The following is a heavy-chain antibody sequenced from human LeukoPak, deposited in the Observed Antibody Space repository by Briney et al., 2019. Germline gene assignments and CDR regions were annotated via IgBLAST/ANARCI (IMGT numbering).Heavy chain of an antibody. CDR3: ARDGALDY. CDR2: INPNSGGT. J-gene: IGHJ4*02. Sequence: ASVKVSCKASGYTFTNYYMHWRRQPPGQGLEWMGWINPNSGGTNYAQKFQGRVTMTRDTSISTAYMDLSRLGSDDTAVYYCARDGALDYWGQGTLVTVSS. D-gene: IGHD3-16*01. V-gene: IGHV1-2*02. CDR1: GYTFTNYY.